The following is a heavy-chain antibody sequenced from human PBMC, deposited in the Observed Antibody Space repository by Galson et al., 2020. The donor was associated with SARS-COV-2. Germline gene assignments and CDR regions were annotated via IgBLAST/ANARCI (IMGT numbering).Heavy chain of an antibody. D-gene: IGHD1-26*01. V-gene: IGHV3-49*03. J-gene: IGHJ4*02. CDR3: TRDRGGAGNTDGY. CDR1: GFTFGDYA. Sequence: SLCLSCTASGFTFGDYAMSWFRQAPGKGLEWVSFIRSKIYGKTQGYAAAVKGRFTISRDDSKSIVYLQRNSLKSEDKDVYYCTRDRGGAGNTDGYWGKGALVTVSS. CDR2: IRSKIYGKTQ.